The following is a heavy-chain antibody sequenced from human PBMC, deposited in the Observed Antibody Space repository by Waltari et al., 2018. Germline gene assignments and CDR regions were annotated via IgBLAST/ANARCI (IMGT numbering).Heavy chain of an antibody. J-gene: IGHJ4*02. CDR3: ARGARGEMATIGG. CDR1: SSYT. V-gene: IGHV1-69*02. Sequence: SSYTISWVRQAPGQGLEWMGRIIPILGIANYAQKFQGRVTITADKSTSTAYMELSSLRSEDTAVYYCARGARGEMATIGGWGQGTLVTVSS. CDR2: IIPILGIA. D-gene: IGHD5-12*01.